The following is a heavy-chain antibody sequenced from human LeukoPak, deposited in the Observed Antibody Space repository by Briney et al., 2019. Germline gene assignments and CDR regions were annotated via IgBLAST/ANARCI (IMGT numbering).Heavy chain of an antibody. V-gene: IGHV3-53*01. Sequence: PGGSLRLSCAASGFTFSNYGMNWVRQAPGKGLEWVSVIYSGGSTYYADSVKGRFTISRDDSKNTVDLQMNSLRVEDTAVYYCAMRGNTWYDCWGQGTLVTVSS. D-gene: IGHD6-13*01. CDR1: GFTFSNYG. CDR3: AMRGNTWYDC. CDR2: IYSGGST. J-gene: IGHJ4*02.